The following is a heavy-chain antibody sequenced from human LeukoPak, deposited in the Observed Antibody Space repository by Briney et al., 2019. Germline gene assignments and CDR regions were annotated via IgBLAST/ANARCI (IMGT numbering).Heavy chain of an antibody. D-gene: IGHD1-1*01. CDR1: GGSISSSSYY. CDR3: ARVSWFPGTSYYYMDV. CDR2: IHYSGST. J-gene: IGHJ6*03. V-gene: IGHV4-39*07. Sequence: SETLSLTCTVSGGSISSSSYYWGWIRQPPGKGLEWIGSIHYSGSTNYNPSLKSRVTISVDTSKNQFSLKLSSVTAADTAVYYCARVSWFPGTSYYYMDVWGKGTTVTVSS.